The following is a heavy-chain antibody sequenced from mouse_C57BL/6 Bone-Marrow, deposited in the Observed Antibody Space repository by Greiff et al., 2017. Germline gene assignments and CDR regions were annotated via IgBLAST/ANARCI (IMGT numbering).Heavy chain of an antibody. V-gene: IGHV1-55*01. J-gene: IGHJ2*01. Sequence: VQLQQPGAALVKPGASVKMSCKASGYTFTSYWITWVKPRPGQGLEWIGDIYPGSGSTKYNGKFKGKATLTADKAYSTAYMQLSSLTSDDSAVYVCARSGNYFDYWGQGTPLTVSS. D-gene: IGHD3-1*01. CDR3: ARSGNYFDY. CDR2: IYPGSGST. CDR1: GYTFTSYW.